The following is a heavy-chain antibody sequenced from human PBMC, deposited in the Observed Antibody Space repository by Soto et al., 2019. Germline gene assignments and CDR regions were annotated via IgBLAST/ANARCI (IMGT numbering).Heavy chain of an antibody. CDR1: GYSFTSYW. Sequence: GESLKISCKGSGYSFTSYWISWVRQMPGKGLEWMGRIDPSGSYTNYSPSFQGHVTISADKSISTAYLQWSSLKASDTAMYYCARPQYDILTGYPYCFDYWGQGTLVTVS. V-gene: IGHV5-10-1*01. J-gene: IGHJ4*02. CDR3: ARPQYDILTGYPYCFDY. D-gene: IGHD3-9*01. CDR2: IDPSGSYT.